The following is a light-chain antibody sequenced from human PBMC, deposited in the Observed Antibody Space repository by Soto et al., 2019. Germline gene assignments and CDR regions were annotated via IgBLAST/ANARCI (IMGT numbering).Light chain of an antibody. Sequence: EIVLTQSPGTLSLSPGERTTLSCRASQSISSSYLAWYQQKPGQAPRLLVYGASSRATGIPDRFSGSGSGTDFTLPISRLEPEVFALFYFRQYSSTFWTLGQGTKVDIK. CDR3: RQYSSTFWT. CDR2: GAS. CDR1: QSISSSY. J-gene: IGKJ1*01. V-gene: IGKV3-20*01.